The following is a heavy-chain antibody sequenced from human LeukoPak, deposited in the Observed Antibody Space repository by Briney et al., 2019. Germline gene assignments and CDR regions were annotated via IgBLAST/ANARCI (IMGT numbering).Heavy chain of an antibody. D-gene: IGHD3-10*02. CDR2: IYYRGSP. V-gene: IGHV4-59*01. J-gene: IGHJ4*02. CDR1: GRSLDSYY. Sequence: SETLSLTCTVSGRSLDSYYRSWIRQPPGKGLEWIGYIYYRGSPDDVPSLTSRVTISVDTSKEHCSLTLSSVTAADTAVYYCARTRRTNLSCSGTHPNYFDVWGQGTLVTVSS. CDR3: ARTRRTNLSCSGTHPNYFDV.